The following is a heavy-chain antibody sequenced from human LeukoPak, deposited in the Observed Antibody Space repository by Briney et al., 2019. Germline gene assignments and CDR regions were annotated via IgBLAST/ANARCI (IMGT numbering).Heavy chain of an antibody. Sequence: ASVTVSCKASGYTFTSYAMHWVRQAPGQRLEWMGWINAGNGNTKYSQKFQGRVTITRDTSASTAYMELSSLRSEDTTVYYCARSTVTTIPSDYWGQGTLATVSS. D-gene: IGHD4-17*01. CDR2: INAGNGNT. V-gene: IGHV1-3*01. CDR3: ARSTVTTIPSDY. J-gene: IGHJ4*02. CDR1: GYTFTSYA.